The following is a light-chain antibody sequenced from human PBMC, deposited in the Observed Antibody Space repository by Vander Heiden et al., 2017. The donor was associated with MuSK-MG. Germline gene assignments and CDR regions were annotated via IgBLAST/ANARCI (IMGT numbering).Light chain of an antibody. CDR2: AAS. Sequence: IQVTQSPSSLSASVGDRGTITCRASQGISSYLAWYQQKPGKVPKLRIYAASTLASGVPSRFSGSGSGTDFTLTISSLQPEDVATYYCQKDYNAPLTCGQGTKVEIK. CDR3: QKDYNAPLT. CDR1: QGISSY. J-gene: IGKJ1*01. V-gene: IGKV1-27*01.